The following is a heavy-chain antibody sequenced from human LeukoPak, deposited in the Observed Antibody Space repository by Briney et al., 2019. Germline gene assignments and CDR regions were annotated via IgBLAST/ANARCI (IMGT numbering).Heavy chain of an antibody. J-gene: IGHJ6*03. D-gene: IGHD6-19*01. Sequence: SETLSLTCAVYGGSFSGYYWSWIRQPPGKGLEWIGSIYYSGSTYYNPSLKSRVTISVDTSKNQFSLKLSSVTAADTAVYYCARGFYSSGWYYYYYMDVWGKGTTVTISS. V-gene: IGHV4-34*01. CDR3: ARGFYSSGWYYYYYMDV. CDR2: IYYSGST. CDR1: GGSFSGYY.